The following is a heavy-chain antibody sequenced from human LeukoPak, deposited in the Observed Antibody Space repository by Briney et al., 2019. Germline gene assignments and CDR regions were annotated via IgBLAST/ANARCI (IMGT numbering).Heavy chain of an antibody. CDR2: ISGSGGST. V-gene: IGHV3-23*01. J-gene: IGHJ6*02. D-gene: IGHD2-2*01. CDR1: GFIFSIHA. Sequence: GGSLRLSCAASGFIFSIHAITWVRQAPGKGLEWVSAISGSGGSTYYADSVKGRFSISRDNSKNTLYLKMNSLRAEDTAVYYCAKAGYCSSTSCYSHYHYGMDVWGQGTTVTVSS. CDR3: AKAGYCSSTSCYSHYHYGMDV.